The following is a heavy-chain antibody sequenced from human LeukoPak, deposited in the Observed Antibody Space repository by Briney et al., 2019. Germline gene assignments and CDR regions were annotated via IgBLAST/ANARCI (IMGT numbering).Heavy chain of an antibody. CDR3: ARGSTRRKYYYYMDV. V-gene: IGHV1-2*04. CDR1: GYTFTGYY. J-gene: IGHJ6*03. CDR2: INPNSGGT. Sequence: ASVKVSCKASGYTFTGYYMHWVRQAPGQGLEWMGWINPNSGGTNYAQKFQGWVTMTRDTSISTAYMELSSLRSEDTAVYYCARGSTRRKYYYYMDVWGKGTTVTVSS.